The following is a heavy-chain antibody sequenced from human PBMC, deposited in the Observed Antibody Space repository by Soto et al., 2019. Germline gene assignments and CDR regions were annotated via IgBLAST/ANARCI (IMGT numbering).Heavy chain of an antibody. Sequence: PAGSLKLSCAASGFTFSSYSMDWVCQAPGKGLEWVSYISSSSSTIYYADSVKGRFTISRDNAKNSLYLQMNSLRAEDTAVYYCARHPERIAQIGWFDPWGQGTLVTVSS. CDR3: ARHPERIAQIGWFDP. J-gene: IGHJ5*02. V-gene: IGHV3-48*01. CDR1: GFTFSSYS. CDR2: ISSSSSTI. D-gene: IGHD6-13*01.